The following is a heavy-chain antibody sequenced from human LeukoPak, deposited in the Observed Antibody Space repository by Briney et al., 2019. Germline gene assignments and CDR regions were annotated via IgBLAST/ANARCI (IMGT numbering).Heavy chain of an antibody. D-gene: IGHD6-13*01. V-gene: IGHV4-39*07. CDR3: ARTGAAAGLDY. Sequence: SETLSLTCTVSGGSISSSSYYWGWIRQPPGKGLEWIGSIYYSGSTYYNPSLKGRVTISVDTSKNQFSLKLSSVTAADTAVYYCARTGAAAGLDYWGQGTLVTVSS. CDR1: GGSISSSSYY. J-gene: IGHJ4*02. CDR2: IYYSGST.